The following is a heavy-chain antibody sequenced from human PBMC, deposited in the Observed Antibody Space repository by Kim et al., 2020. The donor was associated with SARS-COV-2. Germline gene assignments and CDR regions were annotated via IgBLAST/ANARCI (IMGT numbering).Heavy chain of an antibody. V-gene: IGHV1-2*02. Sequence: ASVKVSRKASGYTFTGYYMHWVRQAPGQGLEWMGWINPNSGGTNYAQKFQGRVTMTRDTSISTAYMELSRLRSDDTAVYYCARDGSGWYYIGYYYYGMDVWGQGTTVTVSS. J-gene: IGHJ6*02. CDR1: GYTFTGYY. D-gene: IGHD6-19*01. CDR3: ARDGSGWYYIGYYYYGMDV. CDR2: INPNSGGT.